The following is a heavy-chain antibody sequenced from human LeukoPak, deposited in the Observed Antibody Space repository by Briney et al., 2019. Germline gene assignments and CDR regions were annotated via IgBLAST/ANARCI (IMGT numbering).Heavy chain of an antibody. CDR3: ATHYYDSSGYYSYGN. J-gene: IGHJ4*02. V-gene: IGHV1-2*02. CDR1: GYTFTGYY. Sequence: ASVKVSCKASGYTFTGYYMHWVRQAPGQGLEWMGWINPNSGGTNYAQKFQGRVTMTRDTSISTVYMELSSLRSEDTAVYYCATHYYDSSGYYSYGNWGQGTLVTVSS. D-gene: IGHD3-22*01. CDR2: INPNSGGT.